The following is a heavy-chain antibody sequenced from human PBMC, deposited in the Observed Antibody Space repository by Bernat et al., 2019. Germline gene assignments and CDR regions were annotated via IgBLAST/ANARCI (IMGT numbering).Heavy chain of an antibody. CDR2: IRSKAYGGTT. J-gene: IGHJ4*02. D-gene: IGHD3-22*01. CDR1: GFTFGDYA. V-gene: IGHV3-49*05. Sequence: EVQLVESGGGLVKPGRSLRLSCTASGFTFGDYAMSWFRQAPGKGLEWVGFIRSKAYGGTTEYAASVKGRLNISRDDSKSIAYMQMNSLKTEDTAVYYCTRYPRYYYDSSGYSPPFDYWGQGTLVTVSS. CDR3: TRYPRYYYDSSGYSPPFDY.